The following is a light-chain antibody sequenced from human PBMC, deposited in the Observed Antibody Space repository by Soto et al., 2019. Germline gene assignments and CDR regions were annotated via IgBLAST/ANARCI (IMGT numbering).Light chain of an antibody. J-gene: IGLJ2*01. CDR2: EVS. Sequence: QSVLTQPASVSGSPGQSITFSCTGTNSDVGAYNYVSWYQQHPGKAPKLMIYEVSYRPSGVSTRFSGSKSGNTASLTISGLQAEDEADYYCSSYTTTSTVVFGGGTKLTVL. V-gene: IGLV2-14*01. CDR3: SSYTTTSTVV. CDR1: NSDVGAYNY.